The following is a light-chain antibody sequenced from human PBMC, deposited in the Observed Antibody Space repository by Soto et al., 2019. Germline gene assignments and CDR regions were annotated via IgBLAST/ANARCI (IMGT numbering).Light chain of an antibody. CDR3: SSYTTSRTWV. J-gene: IGLJ3*02. CDR2: EVS. Sequence: QSVLTQPASVSGSPGQSITISCTGTSSDVGNYNYVSWYQHHPGKAPKLMIYEVSYRPSGVSVRFSGSKSGNTASLTISGLQAEDEANYYCSSYTTSRTWVFGRGTKLTVL. CDR1: SSDVGNYNY. V-gene: IGLV2-14*01.